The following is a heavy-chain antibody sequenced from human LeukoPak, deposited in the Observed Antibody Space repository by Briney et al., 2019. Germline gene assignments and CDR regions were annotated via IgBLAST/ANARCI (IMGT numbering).Heavy chain of an antibody. D-gene: IGHD3-22*01. J-gene: IGHJ4*02. V-gene: IGHV1-2*02. CDR3: ARAVGYYYDSSGYYY. Sequence: ASVKVSCKASGYTFTGYYIHWVRQAPGQGLEWMGWINPNSGGTNYAQKFQGRVTMTRDTSISTAYMELSRLRSDDTAVYYCARAVGYYYDSSGYYYWGQGTLVTVSS. CDR2: INPNSGGT. CDR1: GYTFTGYY.